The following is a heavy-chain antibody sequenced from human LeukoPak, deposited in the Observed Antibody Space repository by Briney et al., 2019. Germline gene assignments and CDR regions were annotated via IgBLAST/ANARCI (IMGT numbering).Heavy chain of an antibody. Sequence: SETLSLTCTVSGGSISSYYWSWIRQPPGKGLEWIGYIYYSGSTNYNPSLKSRVTISVDTSKNQFSLKLSSVTAADTAVYYCARHSRHYITMFGVVITPYFDYWGQGTLVTVSS. CDR3: ARHSRHYITMFGVVITPYFDY. CDR2: IYYSGST. D-gene: IGHD3-3*01. J-gene: IGHJ4*02. V-gene: IGHV4-59*08. CDR1: GGSISSYY.